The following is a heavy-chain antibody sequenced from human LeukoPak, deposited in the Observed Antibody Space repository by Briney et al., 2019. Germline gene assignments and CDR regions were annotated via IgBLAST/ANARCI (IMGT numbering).Heavy chain of an antibody. J-gene: IGHJ4*02. CDR2: INPSGGST. V-gene: IGHV1-46*01. CDR3: ARGGGKYHVDY. CDR1: GYTFTSYY. D-gene: IGHD1-26*01. Sequence: ASVKVSCKASGYTFTSYYMHWVRQAPGQGLEWMGIINPSGGSTNYAQKFQGRVTMTRDMSTSTVYMELSRLTSDDTAMYYCARGGGKYHVDYWGQGTLVTVSS.